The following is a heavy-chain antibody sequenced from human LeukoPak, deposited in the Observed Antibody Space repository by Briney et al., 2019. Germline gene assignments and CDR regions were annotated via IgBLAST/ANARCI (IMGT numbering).Heavy chain of an antibody. Sequence: GGSLRLSCAASGLTFDDYAMNWVRQAPGKGLEWVSLISGDGGRTYYADSVKGRFTISRDNSRNSLFLQMSSLRTEDTALYYCAKDRYFSLSGGMDVWGQGTTVTVSS. J-gene: IGHJ6*02. CDR2: ISGDGGRT. V-gene: IGHV3-43*02. CDR3: AKDRYFSLSGGMDV. D-gene: IGHD3-9*01. CDR1: GLTFDDYA.